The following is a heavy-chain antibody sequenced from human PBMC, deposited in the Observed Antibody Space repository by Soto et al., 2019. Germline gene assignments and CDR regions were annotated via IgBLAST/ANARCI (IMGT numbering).Heavy chain of an antibody. D-gene: IGHD6-13*01. J-gene: IGHJ6*02. V-gene: IGHV1-69*13. CDR2: IIPIFGTA. CDR3: ARAHGIAEAGSYYYYGMDV. Sequence: SVKVSCKASGGTFSSYAISWVRQAPGQGLEWMGGIIPIFGTANYAQKFQGRVTITADESTSTAYMELSSLRSEDTAVYYCARAHGIAEAGSYYYYGMDVWGQGTTVTVSS. CDR1: GGTFSSYA.